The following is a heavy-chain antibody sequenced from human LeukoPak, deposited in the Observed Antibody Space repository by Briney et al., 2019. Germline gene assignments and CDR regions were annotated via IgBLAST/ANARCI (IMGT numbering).Heavy chain of an antibody. D-gene: IGHD2-8*01. CDR1: GFTFSSCG. V-gene: IGHV3-64*01. J-gene: IGHJ4*02. CDR2: ISGNGGNT. CDR3: ARAGECCSNGVCYGYFDY. Sequence: PGGSLRLSCAASGFTFSSCGMHWVRQAPGKGLEYVSAISGNGGNTYYANSVKGRFTISRDNSMNTLYLQMGSLRADDMAVYYCARAGECCSNGVCYGYFDYWGQGTLVTVSS.